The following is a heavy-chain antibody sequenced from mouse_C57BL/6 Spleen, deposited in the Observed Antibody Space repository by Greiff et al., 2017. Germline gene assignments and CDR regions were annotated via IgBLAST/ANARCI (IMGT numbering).Heavy chain of an antibody. D-gene: IGHD1-1*01. Sequence: VQGVASGSELAKPGASVKLSCKASCYAFTSFGISWVKQRTGQGLEWIGQLYPGSGNSYYTEKFKGQAPLTSDQSFRPAYRELCILTSEDSAVDSCARGGIVAKDYAMDYWGQGTSVTVSS. J-gene: IGHJ4*01. CDR3: ARGGIVAKDYAMDY. V-gene: IGHV1-81*01. CDR1: CYAFTSFG. CDR2: LYPGSGNS.